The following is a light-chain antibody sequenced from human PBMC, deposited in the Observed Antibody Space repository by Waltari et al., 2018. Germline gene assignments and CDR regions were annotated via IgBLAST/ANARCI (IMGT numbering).Light chain of an antibody. CDR1: QSVTSN. V-gene: IGKV3-15*01. J-gene: IGKJ1*01. Sequence: DIVMTQSPATLSVSPGERVTLSCRASQSVTSNLAWYQHRPGQAPRLLIYGASTRPTGIPARFSGSGSGTEFTLTISGLQSDDFAVYYCQHYHTWPPKTFGQGTRVEIK. CDR2: GAS. CDR3: QHYHTWPPKT.